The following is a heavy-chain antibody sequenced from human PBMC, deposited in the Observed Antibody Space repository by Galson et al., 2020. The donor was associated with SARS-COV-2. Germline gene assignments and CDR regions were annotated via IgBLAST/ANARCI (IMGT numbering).Heavy chain of an antibody. CDR1: GVSISNGSYY. J-gene: IGHJ4*01. Sequence: SETLSLTCTVSGVSISNGSYYWSWIRQPAGKELEWIGRIHTSGSTEYNPSLKSRVTIALDTSKNQFSLKMSSVTAADTATYYCARGPVAGIGIWGRGTLVTVSS. D-gene: IGHD6-19*01. CDR2: IHTSGST. V-gene: IGHV4-61*02. CDR3: ARGPVAGIGI.